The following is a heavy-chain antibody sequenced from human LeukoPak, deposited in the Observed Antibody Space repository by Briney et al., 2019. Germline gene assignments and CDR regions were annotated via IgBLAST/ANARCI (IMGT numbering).Heavy chain of an antibody. J-gene: IGHJ6*02. Sequence: GRSLRLSCAASGFTFDDYVMHWVRQAPGKGLEWVSGISWNSGSIGYADSVKGRFTISRDNAKNSLYLQMNSLRAEDTALYYCAKDPERYYYYGMDVWGQGTTVTVSS. CDR1: GFTFDDYV. CDR2: ISWNSGSI. V-gene: IGHV3-9*01. CDR3: AKDPERYYYYGMDV. D-gene: IGHD1-1*01.